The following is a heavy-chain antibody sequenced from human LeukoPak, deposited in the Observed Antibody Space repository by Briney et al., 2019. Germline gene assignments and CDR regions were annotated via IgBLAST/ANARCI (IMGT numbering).Heavy chain of an antibody. J-gene: IGHJ5*02. CDR1: GGSISSSSYY. Sequence: ASETLSLTCTVSGGSISSSSYYWGWIRQPPGKGLEWIGSIYYSGSTHYNPSLKSRVTISVDTSKNQFSLKLSSVTAADTAVYYCARDSGYCTNGVCYGENNWFDPWGQGTLVTVSS. D-gene: IGHD2-8*01. CDR2: IYYSGST. CDR3: ARDSGYCTNGVCYGENNWFDP. V-gene: IGHV4-39*07.